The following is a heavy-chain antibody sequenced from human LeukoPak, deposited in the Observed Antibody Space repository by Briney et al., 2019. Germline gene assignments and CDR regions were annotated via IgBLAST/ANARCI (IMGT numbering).Heavy chain of an antibody. CDR1: GYTFTSYG. CDR2: ISAYNGNT. CDR3: ARETPQLGYCSSTSCHPFDY. V-gene: IGHV1-18*04. J-gene: IGHJ4*02. D-gene: IGHD2-2*01. Sequence: ASVKVSCKASGYTFTSYGISWVRQAPGQGLEWMGWISAYNGNTNYAQKLQGRVTMTTDTSTSTAYMELRSLRSDDTAVYYCARETPQLGYCSSTSCHPFDYWGQGTLVTVSS.